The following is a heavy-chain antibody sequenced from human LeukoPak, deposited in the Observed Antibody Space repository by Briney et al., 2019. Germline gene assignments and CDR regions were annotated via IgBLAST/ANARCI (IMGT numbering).Heavy chain of an antibody. CDR1: GYTFTVYY. J-gene: IGHJ4*02. Sequence: ASVKVSCKASGYTFTVYYMHWVRQAPGQGLEWMGWINPNSGGTNYAQKFQGRVTMTRDTSISTAYMELSRLRSDDTAVYYCARGPVLVATISYFDYWGQGTLVTVSS. CDR3: ARGPVLVATISYFDY. CDR2: INPNSGGT. V-gene: IGHV1-2*02. D-gene: IGHD5-12*01.